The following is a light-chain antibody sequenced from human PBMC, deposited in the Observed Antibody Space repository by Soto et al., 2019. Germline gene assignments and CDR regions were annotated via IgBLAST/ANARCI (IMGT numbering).Light chain of an antibody. J-gene: IGLJ1*01. V-gene: IGLV2-14*01. CDR3: SSWTSSSTSYV. CDR2: EVS. Sequence: QSVLTQPASMSGSPGQSITISCTGTSSDVGGYHYVSWYQQHPGKAPNLIIYEVSNRPSGVSNRFSGSKSGNTASLTISGLQAEDEADYYCSSWTSSSTSYVFGTGTKLTVL. CDR1: SSDVGGYHY.